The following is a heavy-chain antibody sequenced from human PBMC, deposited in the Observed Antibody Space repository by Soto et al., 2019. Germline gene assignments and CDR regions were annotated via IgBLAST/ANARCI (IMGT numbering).Heavy chain of an antibody. CDR1: EFSLDDFS. V-gene: IGHV3-21*06. D-gene: IGHD5-18*01. CDR3: ARAGDSYGYVGPYRYYGMDV. Sequence: EVHLMESGGGLVTPGGSLRLSCAASEFSLDDFSMNWVRQVPGRGLEWVSSISSRGTYIYYVDSVRGRFTISRDNAKNSLYLQMNSLRAEDTGVYHCARAGDSYGYVGPYRYYGMDVWGQGTTVTVSS. CDR2: ISSRGTYI. J-gene: IGHJ6*02.